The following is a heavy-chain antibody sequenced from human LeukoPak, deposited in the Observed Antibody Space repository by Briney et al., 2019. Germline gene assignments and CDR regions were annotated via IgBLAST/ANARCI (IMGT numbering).Heavy chain of an antibody. D-gene: IGHD2-8*01. CDR3: ARVGEGMVDFDY. J-gene: IGHJ4*02. V-gene: IGHV4-59*01. CDR2: IYYSGST. CDR1: GGSLSSYY. Sequence: SETLSLTCTVSGGSLSSYYWSWIRQPPGKGLEWIGYIYYSGSTNYNPSLKSRVTISVDTSKNQFSLKLSSVTAADTAVYYCARVGEGMVDFDYWGQGTLGTVSS.